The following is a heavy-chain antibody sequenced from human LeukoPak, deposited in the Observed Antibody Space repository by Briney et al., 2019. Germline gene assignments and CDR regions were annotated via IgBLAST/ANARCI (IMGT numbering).Heavy chain of an antibody. V-gene: IGHV3-30-3*01. CDR2: ISYDGSNK. CDR3: ARGVVVLNYYYYGMDV. J-gene: IGHJ6*02. D-gene: IGHD2-2*01. Sequence: GGSLRLSCAASGFTFSSYAMHWVRQAPGKGLEWVAVISYDGSNKYYADSVKGRFTISRDNSKNTLYLQMNSLRAEDTAVYYCARGVVVLNYYYYGMDVWGQGTTVTVSS. CDR1: GFTFSSYA.